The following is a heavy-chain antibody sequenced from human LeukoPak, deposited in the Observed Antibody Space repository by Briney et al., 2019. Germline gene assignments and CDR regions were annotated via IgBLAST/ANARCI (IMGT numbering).Heavy chain of an antibody. D-gene: IGHD3-3*01. J-gene: IGHJ4*02. Sequence: GGSLRLSCAASEFTFSSYNMNWVRQAPGKGLEWVSYISSSSKYIYYADSVKGRFTISRDNAKNSLYLQMNSLRAEDTAVYYCAREPFWSGYYSNLHFDYWGQGTLVTVSS. CDR3: AREPFWSGYYSNLHFDY. CDR2: ISSSSKYI. CDR1: EFTFSSYN. V-gene: IGHV3-21*01.